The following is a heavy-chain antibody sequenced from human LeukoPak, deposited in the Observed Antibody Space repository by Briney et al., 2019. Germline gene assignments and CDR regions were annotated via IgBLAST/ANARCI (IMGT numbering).Heavy chain of an antibody. CDR3: ARSTVTRFHMDV. CDR2: ISVSGDNT. Sequence: GGSLRLSCTPSGFSFCSYGMTWVRQAPGKGLEWVSSISVSGDNTYYADSVKGRFTVTRDNSKNTLFLQVNGLSVEDTAVYFCARSTVTRFHMDVWGKGTTVIVS. J-gene: IGHJ6*03. CDR1: GFSFCSYG. D-gene: IGHD2-21*02. V-gene: IGHV3-23*01.